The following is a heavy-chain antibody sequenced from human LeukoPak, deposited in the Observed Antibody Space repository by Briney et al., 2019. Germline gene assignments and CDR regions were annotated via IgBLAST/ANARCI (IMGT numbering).Heavy chain of an antibody. CDR2: ISGSNT. D-gene: IGHD5-18*01. J-gene: IGHJ4*02. CDR1: GFTISSDA. V-gene: IGHV3-23*01. CDR3: AKRRSRNTGPFDY. Sequence: LGGSLRLSCAASGFTISSDALTWVRLAPGKGLECVSGISGSNTYYAESVKGRFTISRDDSNNMLYLQMNSLRAEDTAVYYCAKRRSRNTGPFDYWGQGTLVTVSP.